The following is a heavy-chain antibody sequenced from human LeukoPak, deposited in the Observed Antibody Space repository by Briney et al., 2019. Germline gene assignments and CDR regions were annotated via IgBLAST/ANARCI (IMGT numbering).Heavy chain of an antibody. Sequence: PSETLSLPCTVSGRSIGGYYWSWIRQPPEKGLEWIGYIYHTGSTSYSPSLKSRLTISVDTSKKQFSLKLNSVTAADTAVYYCARDRTAAGIDTFDIWGQGTMVTVSS. D-gene: IGHD6-19*01. CDR2: IYHTGST. CDR1: GRSIGGYY. CDR3: ARDRTAAGIDTFDI. V-gene: IGHV4-59*01. J-gene: IGHJ3*02.